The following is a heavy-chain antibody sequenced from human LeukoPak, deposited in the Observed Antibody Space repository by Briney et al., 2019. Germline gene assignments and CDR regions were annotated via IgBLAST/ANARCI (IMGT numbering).Heavy chain of an antibody. V-gene: IGHV4-59*12. CDR1: GGSISSYY. Sequence: SETLSLTCTVSGGSISSYYWSWIRQPPGKGLEWIGYIYYSGSTNYNPSLKSRVTISVDTSKNQFSLKLSSVTAADTAVYYCASRQYDFWSGVVGGSYYYYYYMDVWGKGTTVTVSS. J-gene: IGHJ6*03. CDR2: IYYSGST. D-gene: IGHD3-3*01. CDR3: ASRQYDFWSGVVGGSYYYYYYMDV.